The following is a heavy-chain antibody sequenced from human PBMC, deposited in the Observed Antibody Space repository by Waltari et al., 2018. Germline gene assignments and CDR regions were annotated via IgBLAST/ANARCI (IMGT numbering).Heavy chain of an antibody. Sequence: QLQLQESGPGLVKPSETLSLTCTVSGGSISSSSYYWGWIRQPPGKGLEWIGSIYYSGSTYYNPSLKSRVTISVDTSKNQFSLKLSSVTAADTAVYYCARVGLEQLVQQGAFDIWGQGTMVTVSS. J-gene: IGHJ3*02. D-gene: IGHD6-6*01. V-gene: IGHV4-39*07. CDR1: GGSISSSSYY. CDR2: IYYSGST. CDR3: ARVGLEQLVQQGAFDI.